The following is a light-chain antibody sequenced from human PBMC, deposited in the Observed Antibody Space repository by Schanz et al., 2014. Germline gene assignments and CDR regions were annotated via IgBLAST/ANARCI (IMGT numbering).Light chain of an antibody. J-gene: IGKJ1*01. V-gene: IGKV1-5*01. CDR2: DAS. CDR1: ESISNW. CDR3: QQYYTYPWT. Sequence: DIQMTQSPSTLSASVGDRVTITCRASESISNWLAWYQQKPGKAPKLLIYDASTLESGVPSRFSGSGSGTEFTLTISNLQPDDFATYYCQQYYTYPWTFGQGTKVDIK.